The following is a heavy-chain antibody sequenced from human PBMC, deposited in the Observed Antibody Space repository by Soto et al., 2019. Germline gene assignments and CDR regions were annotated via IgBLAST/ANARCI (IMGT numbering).Heavy chain of an antibody. V-gene: IGHV4-34*02. D-gene: IGHD5-12*01. CDR1: GESFIGYY. CDR2: INHRGST. Sequence: QVHLPQWGAGLLKPSETLSLTCAVYGESFIGYYWTWIRQPPGKGLEGIGEINHRGSTNYNPSLKSRVTISIDTSKNQFSLKLTSVTAADTSVYYCARTDIVTTNGFDPWGQGTLVTVSS. CDR3: ARTDIVTTNGFDP. J-gene: IGHJ5*02.